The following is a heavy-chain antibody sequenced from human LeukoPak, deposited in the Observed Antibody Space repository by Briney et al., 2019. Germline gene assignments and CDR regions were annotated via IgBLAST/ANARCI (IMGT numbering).Heavy chain of an antibody. Sequence: PPDTLSLTCTVSGHSISNHYWSWIRQSPGMGLEWIGYISYNGSTSYNPSLRSRVTISGDTSKNHFSLKLSSVTAADTALYYCARDSYYGSASSHLDYWGQGTLVTVSS. CDR1: GHSISNHY. D-gene: IGHD3-10*01. CDR2: ISYNGST. J-gene: IGHJ4*02. V-gene: IGHV4-59*11. CDR3: ARDSYYGSASSHLDY.